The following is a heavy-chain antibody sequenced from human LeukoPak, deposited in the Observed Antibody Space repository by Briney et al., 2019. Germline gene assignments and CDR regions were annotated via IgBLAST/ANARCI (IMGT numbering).Heavy chain of an antibody. CDR3: AKVRGTMIVVVITTSRAYDY. CDR2: ISANSGAT. D-gene: IGHD3-22*01. CDR1: GFTFSSYP. V-gene: IGHV3-23*01. J-gene: IGHJ4*02. Sequence: GGTLRLSCAASGFTFSSYPMSWVRQAPGRGLEWVSVISANSGATYYADSVKGRFTISRDNSKNTLYLQMNSLRAEDTAVYYCAKVRGTMIVVVITTSRAYDYWGQGTLVTVSS.